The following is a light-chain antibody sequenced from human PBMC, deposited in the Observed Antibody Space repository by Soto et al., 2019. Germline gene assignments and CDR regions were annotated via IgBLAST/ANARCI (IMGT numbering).Light chain of an antibody. J-gene: IGLJ1*01. Sequence: QSVLTQPPSASGPPGQSVTISCTGTRNDVGGYNYVSWYQQHPGKAPKVIIYEVYKRPSGVPDRFSGSKSGNTASLTVSALQPEDEADYYCCSYAGGTFFEVFGTGTKSPS. V-gene: IGLV2-8*01. CDR3: CSYAGGTFFEV. CDR2: EVY. CDR1: RNDVGGYNY.